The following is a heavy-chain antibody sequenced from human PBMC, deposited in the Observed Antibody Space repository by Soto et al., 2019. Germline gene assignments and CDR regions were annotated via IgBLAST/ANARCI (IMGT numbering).Heavy chain of an antibody. Sequence: SETLSLTCTVSGGSISSSSYYWGWIRQPPGKGLEWIGSIYYSGSTYYNPSLKSRVTISVDTSKNQFSLKLSSVTAADTAVYYCASRTSRDIVVVPAALDYWGQGTLVTVSS. CDR3: ASRTSRDIVVVPAALDY. CDR1: GGSISSSSYY. V-gene: IGHV4-39*01. CDR2: IYYSGST. J-gene: IGHJ4*02. D-gene: IGHD2-2*01.